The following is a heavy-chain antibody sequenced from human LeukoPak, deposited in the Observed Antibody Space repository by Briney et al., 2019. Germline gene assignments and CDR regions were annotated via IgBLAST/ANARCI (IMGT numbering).Heavy chain of an antibody. V-gene: IGHV3-33*08. J-gene: IGHJ4*02. CDR1: GFTFSSYA. CDR3: ARERGDYGDYLDY. CDR2: IWYDGSNK. Sequence: GGSLRLSCSASGFTFSSYAMHWVRQAPGKGLEWVAVIWYDGSNKYYADSVKGRFTISRDNSKNTLYLQMNSLRAEDTAVYYCARERGDYGDYLDYWGQGTLVTVSS. D-gene: IGHD4-17*01.